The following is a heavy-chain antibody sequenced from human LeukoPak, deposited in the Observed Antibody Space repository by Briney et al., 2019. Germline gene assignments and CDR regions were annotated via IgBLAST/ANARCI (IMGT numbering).Heavy chain of an antibody. D-gene: IGHD6-6*01. CDR1: GGSFSGYY. CDR2: INHSGST. CDR3: ARLSSSSWVDY. J-gene: IGHJ4*02. V-gene: IGHV4-34*01. Sequence: SETLSLTCAVYGGSFSGYYWSWIGQPPGKGLEWIGEINHSGSTNYNPSLKSRVTISVDTSKNQFSLKLSSVTAADTAVYYCARLSSSSWVDYWGQGTLVTVSS.